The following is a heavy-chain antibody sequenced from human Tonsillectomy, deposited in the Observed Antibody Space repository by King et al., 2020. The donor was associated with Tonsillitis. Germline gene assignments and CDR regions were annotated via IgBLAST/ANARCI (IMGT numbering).Heavy chain of an antibody. D-gene: IGHD1-26*01. V-gene: IGHV3-11*01. CDR1: GFSFSDYH. CDR3: ARDIIRVGSTEYFHH. Sequence: QVQLVESGGGLVNPGGSLRLSCAASGFSFSDYHMSWIRQAPGKGLEWISYISNSGTTIYYVDSVKGRFTISRDTAKNSLYLQMNSLRAEDTAVYYCARDIIRVGSTEYFHHWGQGTLVTVSS. CDR2: ISNSGTTI. J-gene: IGHJ1*01.